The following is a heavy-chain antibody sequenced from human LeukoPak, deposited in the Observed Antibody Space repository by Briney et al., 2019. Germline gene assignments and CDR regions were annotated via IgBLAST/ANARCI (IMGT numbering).Heavy chain of an antibody. Sequence: SETLSLTCTVSGGSISSSSYYWGWIRQPPGKGLEWIGSIYYSGSTNYNPSLKSRVTISVDTSKNQFSLKLSSVTAADTAVYYCASLTYYYDSSGYYYVGVQSWGQGTLVTVSS. J-gene: IGHJ4*02. D-gene: IGHD3-22*01. V-gene: IGHV4-39*07. CDR1: GGSISSSSYY. CDR3: ASLTYYYDSSGYYYVGVQS. CDR2: IYYSGST.